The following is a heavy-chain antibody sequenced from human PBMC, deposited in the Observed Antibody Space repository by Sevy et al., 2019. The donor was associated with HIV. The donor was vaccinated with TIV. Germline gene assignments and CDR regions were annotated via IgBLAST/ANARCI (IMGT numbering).Heavy chain of an antibody. CDR1: GFTFSSYW. V-gene: IGHV3-7*01. CDR2: IKQDGSEK. D-gene: IGHD5-12*01. J-gene: IGHJ6*02. Sequence: GGSLRLSCAASGFTFSSYWMSWVRQAPGKGLEWVANIKQDGSEKYYVDSVKGRFTISRDNAKNSLYLQMNSLRAEDTAVYYCARDKWLRSYYYYYYYGMDVWGQGTTVTFS. CDR3: ARDKWLRSYYYYYYYGMDV.